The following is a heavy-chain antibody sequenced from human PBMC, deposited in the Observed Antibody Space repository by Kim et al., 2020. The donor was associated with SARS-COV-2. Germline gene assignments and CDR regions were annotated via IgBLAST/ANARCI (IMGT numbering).Heavy chain of an antibody. CDR2: ISSSSSYI. D-gene: IGHD6-13*01. V-gene: IGHV3-21*01. J-gene: IGHJ6*02. Sequence: GGSLRLSCAASGFTFSSYSMNWVRQAPGKGLEWVSSISSSSSYIYYADSVKGRFTISRDNAKNSLYLQMNSLRAEDTAVYYCASVAAAGPTVYYYYGMDVWGQGTTATVSS. CDR3: ASVAAAGPTVYYYYGMDV. CDR1: GFTFSSYS.